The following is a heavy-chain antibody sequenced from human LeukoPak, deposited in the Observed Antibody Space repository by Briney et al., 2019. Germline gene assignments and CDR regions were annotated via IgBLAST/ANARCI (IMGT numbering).Heavy chain of an antibody. CDR2: INPSGGST. CDR1: GYTFTSYY. D-gene: IGHD3-16*01. V-gene: IGHV1-46*01. CDR3: ASPVGGYGQYFQH. J-gene: IGHJ1*01. Sequence: GASVKVSCKASGYTFTSYYMHWVRQAPGQGLEWMGIINPSGGSTSYAQKFQGRVTMTRDTSISTAYMELSRLRSDDTAVYYCASPVGGYGQYFQHWGQGTLVTVSS.